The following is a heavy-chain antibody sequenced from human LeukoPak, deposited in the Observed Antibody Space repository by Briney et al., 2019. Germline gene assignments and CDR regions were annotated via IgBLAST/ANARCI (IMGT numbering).Heavy chain of an antibody. V-gene: IGHV3-30*02. CDR3: AKGAGYNWNDGRGYFDY. J-gene: IGHJ4*02. CDR2: IRYGASNK. Sequence: GGSLRLSCAASGFTFSSYGMHWVRQAPGKGLEWVAFIRYGASNKYYADSVKGRFTISRDNSKNTLYLQMNSLRAEDTAVYYCAKGAGYNWNDGRGYFDYWGQGTLVTVSS. D-gene: IGHD1-1*01. CDR1: GFTFSSYG.